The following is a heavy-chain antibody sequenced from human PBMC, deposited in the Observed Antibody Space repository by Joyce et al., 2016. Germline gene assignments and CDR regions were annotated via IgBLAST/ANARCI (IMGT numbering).Heavy chain of an antibody. J-gene: IGHJ6*02. CDR3: ARTGGSYYDYYYGLDV. CDR2: ISRDESST. CDR1: GFTFSSCW. V-gene: IGHV3-74*01. D-gene: IGHD1-26*01. Sequence: EVQLVESGGGLVQPGGSLRLSCTASGFTFSSCWMHWVRKGSGKGLVWVSQISRDESSTSYADSVKGRFTISRDNAKTTLYLHMNSLRTEDTAVYYCARTGGSYYDYYYGLDVWGQGTTVIVSS.